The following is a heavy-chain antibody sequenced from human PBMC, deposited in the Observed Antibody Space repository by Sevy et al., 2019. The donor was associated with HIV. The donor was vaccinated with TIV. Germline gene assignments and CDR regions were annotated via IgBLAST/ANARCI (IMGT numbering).Heavy chain of an antibody. V-gene: IGHV4-34*01. J-gene: IGHJ4*02. D-gene: IGHD2-15*01. CDR1: GVSFSDYF. Sequence: SENLSLTCAVSGVSFSDYFWSWIRQSPGKGLEWIGEISHGGSSNYNPSLKSRVVMSLDTSNNQFSLKLTSVTAADTAVYYCPRGPLFSPEYSSSGACPTIDYWGQGTLVTVSS. CDR3: PRGPLFSPEYSSSGACPTIDY. CDR2: ISHGGSS.